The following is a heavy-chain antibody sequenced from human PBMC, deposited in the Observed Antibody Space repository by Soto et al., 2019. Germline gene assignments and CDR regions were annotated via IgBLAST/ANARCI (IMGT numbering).Heavy chain of an antibody. CDR2: IIPIFGTA. CDR1: GGTFSSYA. V-gene: IGHV1-69*13. J-gene: IGHJ3*02. CDR3: ARQNAVVSLQTAFDI. Sequence: GASVKVSCKASGGTFSSYAISWVRQAPGQGLEWMGGIIPIFGTANYAQKFQGRVTITADESTSTAYMELSSLRSEDTAVYYCARQNAVVSLQTAFDIWGQGTMVTVSS. D-gene: IGHD3-22*01.